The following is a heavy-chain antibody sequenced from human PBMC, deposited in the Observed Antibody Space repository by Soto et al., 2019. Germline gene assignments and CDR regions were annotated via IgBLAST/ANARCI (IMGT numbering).Heavy chain of an antibody. Sequence: GASVKGSCKASRYSFTTYALHWVRQAPGQRLEWMGWINAGNGDTKYSEKFQGRVTITRDTSANTAYMELSSLRSEDTSVYYCARDPGTGAPLRPYPFDYWGPGPLVTVSS. CDR3: ARDPGTGAPLRPYPFDY. D-gene: IGHD1-1*01. CDR2: INAGNGDT. CDR1: RYSFTTYA. V-gene: IGHV1-3*01. J-gene: IGHJ4*02.